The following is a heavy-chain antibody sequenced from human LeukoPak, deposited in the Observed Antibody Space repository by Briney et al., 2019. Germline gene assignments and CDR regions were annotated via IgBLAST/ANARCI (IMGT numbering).Heavy chain of an antibody. V-gene: IGHV1-18*04. CDR2: ISAYNGNT. CDR3: AIGTRLGELSPMYYFDY. Sequence: GESLKISCKGSGYRFTSYWIGWVRQMPGKGLEWMGWISAYNGNTNYAQKLQGRVTMTTDTSTSTAYMELRSLRSDDTAVYYCAIGTRLGELSPMYYFDYWGQGTLVTVSS. CDR1: GYRFTSYW. J-gene: IGHJ4*02. D-gene: IGHD3-16*02.